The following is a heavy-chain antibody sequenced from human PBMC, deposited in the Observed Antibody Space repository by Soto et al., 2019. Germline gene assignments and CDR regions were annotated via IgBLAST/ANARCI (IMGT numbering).Heavy chain of an antibody. Sequence: QVQLQESGPGLVKPSQTLSLTCTVSGGSISSGGYYWSWIRQHPGKGLEWIGNIYYSGSTYYNPSLKSRVTLSVDTSKNQFSLKLSSVTAADTAVYYCAREDSSGYYGFDYWGQGTLVTVSS. J-gene: IGHJ4*02. V-gene: IGHV4-31*03. CDR1: GGSISSGGYY. CDR3: AREDSSGYYGFDY. CDR2: IYYSGST. D-gene: IGHD3-22*01.